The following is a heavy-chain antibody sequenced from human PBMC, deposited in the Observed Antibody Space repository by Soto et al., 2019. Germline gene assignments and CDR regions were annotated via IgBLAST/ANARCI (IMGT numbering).Heavy chain of an antibody. V-gene: IGHV1-18*04. J-gene: IGHJ3*02. Sequence: GASVKVSCKASGYIFTSYGISWVRQAPGQGLEWMGWISVSSGKTNYAQKVEGRVTVTTDTSTRTAYMELRSLRSDDTAVYYCARSSISMDRGFIITGRGDAFDIWGQGTMVTVSS. CDR2: ISVSSGKT. CDR3: ARSSISMDRGFIITGRGDAFDI. CDR1: GYIFTSYG. D-gene: IGHD3-10*01.